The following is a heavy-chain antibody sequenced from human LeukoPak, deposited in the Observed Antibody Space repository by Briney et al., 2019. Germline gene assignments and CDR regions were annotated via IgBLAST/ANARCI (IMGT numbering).Heavy chain of an antibody. Sequence: SETLYLTCTVSGGSISSYYWSWIRQPPGKGLEWIGYINYSGNTNYNPSLKSRVTISVDTSKNQFSLKLSSVTAADTAVYYCASFSWGSGSYNQEAIWSWFDPWGQGTLVTVSS. J-gene: IGHJ5*02. D-gene: IGHD3-10*01. V-gene: IGHV4-59*08. CDR3: ASFSWGSGSYNQEAIWSWFDP. CDR2: INYSGNT. CDR1: GGSISSYY.